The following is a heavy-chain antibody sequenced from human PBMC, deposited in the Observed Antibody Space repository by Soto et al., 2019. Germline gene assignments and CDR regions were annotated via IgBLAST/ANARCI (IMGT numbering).Heavy chain of an antibody. CDR1: CASIGTNNW. CDR3: AVPGRGDFDY. D-gene: IGHD5-12*01. V-gene: IGHV4-4*02. Sequence: SETLSLTCAVSCASIGTNNWWSWVRQPPGKGLEWIGEVYHSGTTNCNPSLKSRVTISIDKSKNQFSLTLTSMTAADTALYYCAVPGRGDFDYWSQGTLVTVSS. CDR2: VYHSGTT. J-gene: IGHJ4*02.